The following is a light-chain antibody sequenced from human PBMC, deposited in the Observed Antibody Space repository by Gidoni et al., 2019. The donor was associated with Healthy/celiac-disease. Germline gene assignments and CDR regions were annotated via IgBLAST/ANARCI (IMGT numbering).Light chain of an antibody. CDR3: CSYAGSSPS. CDR2: EGS. Sequence: QSALTQPASVSGSPGQSITISCTGTSSDVGSYNLVSWYQQHPGKAPKPMIYEGSKRPSGVSNRFSGSKSGNTASLTISGLQAEDEADYYCCSYAGSSPSFGGGTKLTVL. CDR1: SSDVGSYNL. J-gene: IGLJ2*01. V-gene: IGLV2-23*01.